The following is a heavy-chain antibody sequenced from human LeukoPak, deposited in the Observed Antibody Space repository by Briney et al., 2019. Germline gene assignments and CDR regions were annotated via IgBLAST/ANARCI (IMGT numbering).Heavy chain of an antibody. J-gene: IGHJ4*02. CDR3: ARVHTIFGVVDY. CDR1: GGSINGYY. Sequence: SETLSLTCTVSGGSINGYYWSWIRQPPGKGLEWIGYIYYSGSTNYNPSLKSRVTISVDTSKNQFSLKLSSVTAADTAVYYCARVHTIFGVVDYWGQGTLVTVSS. V-gene: IGHV4-59*01. D-gene: IGHD3-3*01. CDR2: IYYSGST.